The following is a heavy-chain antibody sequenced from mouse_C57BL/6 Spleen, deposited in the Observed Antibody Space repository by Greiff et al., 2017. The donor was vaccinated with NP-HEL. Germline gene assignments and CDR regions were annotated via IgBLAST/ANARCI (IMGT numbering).Heavy chain of an antibody. CDR1: GYTFTDYN. D-gene: IGHD1-1*01. CDR3: ARQRVYYGSSRPWYFDV. J-gene: IGHJ1*03. V-gene: IGHV1-18*01. CDR2: INPNNGGT. Sequence: EVQLQQSGPELVKPGASVKIPCKASGYTFTDYNMDWVKQSHGKSLEWIGDINPNNGGTIYNQKFKGKATLTVDKSSSTAYMELRSLTSEDTAVYYCARQRVYYGSSRPWYFDVWGTGTTVTVSS.